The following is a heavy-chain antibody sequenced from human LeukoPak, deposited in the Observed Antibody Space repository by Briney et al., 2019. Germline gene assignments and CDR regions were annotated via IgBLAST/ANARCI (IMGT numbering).Heavy chain of an antibody. CDR2: ISHSGST. V-gene: IGHV4-34*01. D-gene: IGHD2-2*01. Sequence: SETLSLTCAVYGGSFSGYYWSWIRQPPGKGLEWIGEISHSGSTNYNPSLKSRVTISVDTSKNQFSLKLSSVTAADTAVYYCAGVTYCSSTSCYSRGRPDYFDYWGQGTLVTVSS. CDR3: AGVTYCSSTSCYSRGRPDYFDY. CDR1: GGSFSGYY. J-gene: IGHJ4*02.